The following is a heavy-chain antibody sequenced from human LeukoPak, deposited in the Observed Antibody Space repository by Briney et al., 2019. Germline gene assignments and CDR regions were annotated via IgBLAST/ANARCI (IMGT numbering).Heavy chain of an antibody. CDR2: INTNTGNP. CDR1: GYTFTSYA. V-gene: IGHV7-4-1*02. Sequence: ASVKVSCKASGYTFTSYAMNWVRQAPGQGLEWMGWINTNTGNPTYAQGFTGRFVFSLDTSVSTAYLQISSLKAEDTAVYYCASPGIAAAGTGFDYWGQGTLVTVSS. CDR3: ASPGIAAAGTGFDY. J-gene: IGHJ4*02. D-gene: IGHD6-13*01.